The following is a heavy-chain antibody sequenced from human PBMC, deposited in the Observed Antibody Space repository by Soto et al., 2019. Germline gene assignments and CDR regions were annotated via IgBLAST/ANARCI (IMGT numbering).Heavy chain of an antibody. D-gene: IGHD3-9*01. J-gene: IGHJ4*02. CDR2: IYPGDSDA. Sequence: GESLKISCKASGYTFTSYWIGWVRQMPGKGLEWMGFIYPGDSDARYSPSFEGQVTISVDKSINTAYLRWNSLKASDTAIYYCARQPDYNILTGYLYYFDYWGQGTPVTVSS. CDR3: ARQPDYNILTGYLYYFDY. CDR1: GYTFTSYW. V-gene: IGHV5-51*01.